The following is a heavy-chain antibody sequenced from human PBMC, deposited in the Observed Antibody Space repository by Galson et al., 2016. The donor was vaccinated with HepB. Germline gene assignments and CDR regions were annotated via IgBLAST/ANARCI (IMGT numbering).Heavy chain of an antibody. Sequence: SVKVSCKASGGTFSSYAISWVRQAPGQGLEWMGGIIPILGIANYAQKFQGRVTITADKSTSKAYMELSSLRSEDTAVYYCARQKTSYDSSGYYLNWFDPWGQGTLVTVSS. D-gene: IGHD3-22*01. V-gene: IGHV1-69*10. J-gene: IGHJ5*02. CDR3: ARQKTSYDSSGYYLNWFDP. CDR1: GGTFSSYA. CDR2: IIPILGIA.